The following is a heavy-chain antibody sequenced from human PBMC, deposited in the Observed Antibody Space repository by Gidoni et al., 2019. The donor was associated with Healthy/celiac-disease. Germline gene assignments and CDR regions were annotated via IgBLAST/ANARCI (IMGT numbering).Heavy chain of an antibody. J-gene: IGHJ1*01. Sequence: QVQLVQSGAEVKKPGSSVKVSCKASGGTFSSYAIRWVRQAPGQGLEWMGGIIPIFGTANYAQKFQGRVTITADESTSTAYMELSSLRSEDTAVYYCALRYCSGGSCYPGYFQHWGQGTLVTVSS. CDR3: ALRYCSGGSCYPGYFQH. D-gene: IGHD2-15*01. V-gene: IGHV1-69*01. CDR2: IIPIFGTA. CDR1: GGTFSSYA.